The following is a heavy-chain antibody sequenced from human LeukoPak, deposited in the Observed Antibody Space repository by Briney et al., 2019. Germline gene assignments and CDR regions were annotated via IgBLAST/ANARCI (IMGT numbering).Heavy chain of an antibody. Sequence: GRSLRLSCAASGFTFSSYSLSWVRQAPGKGLEWVSFISSSSITIYYADSVKGRFTISRDNAEKSLYPQMNSLRAEDTAVYYCARDRGGSYSAIDYWGQGTLVTVSS. CDR1: GFTFSSYS. D-gene: IGHD2-15*01. V-gene: IGHV3-48*04. CDR3: ARDRGGSYSAIDY. CDR2: ISSSSITI. J-gene: IGHJ4*02.